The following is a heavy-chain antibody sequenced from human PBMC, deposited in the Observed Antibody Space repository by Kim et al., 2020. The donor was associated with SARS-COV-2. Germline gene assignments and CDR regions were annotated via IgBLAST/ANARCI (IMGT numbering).Heavy chain of an antibody. CDR3: AHSPSYGDYDY. CDR2: K. V-gene: IGHV2-5*01. Sequence: KRYSPSLKSRLTITKDTSKNQVVLTMTNMDPVDTATYYCAHSPSYGDYDYWGQGTLVTVSS. J-gene: IGHJ4*02. D-gene: IGHD4-17*01.